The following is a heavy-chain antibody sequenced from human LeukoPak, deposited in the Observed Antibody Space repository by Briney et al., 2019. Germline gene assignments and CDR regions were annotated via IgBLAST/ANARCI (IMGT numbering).Heavy chain of an antibody. V-gene: IGHV3-23*01. CDR1: GFTFSSNA. J-gene: IGHJ3*02. D-gene: IGHD3-22*01. Sequence: GGSLRLSCAASGFTFSSNAMSWVRQAPGKGLEWVSAISGSGGSTYYADSVKGRFTISRDNSKNTLYLQMNSLRAEDTAVYYCAKDNYYDRWSKKVHAFDIWGQGTMVTVSS. CDR3: AKDNYYDRWSKKVHAFDI. CDR2: ISGSGGST.